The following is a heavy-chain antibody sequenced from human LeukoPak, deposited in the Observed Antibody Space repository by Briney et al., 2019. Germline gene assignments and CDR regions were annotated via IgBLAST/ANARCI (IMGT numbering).Heavy chain of an antibody. D-gene: IGHD1-26*01. J-gene: IGHJ4*02. V-gene: IGHV1-8*01. Sequence: GASVKVSCKASGYTFTSYDINWARQATGQALEWMGWMNPYSGNTGYVQKFQGRVTMTRDTSISTAYMELGSLRSDDTAVYFCARGSSGSLGRVYWGQGTLVTVSS. CDR2: MNPYSGNT. CDR1: GYTFTSYD. CDR3: ARGSSGSLGRVY.